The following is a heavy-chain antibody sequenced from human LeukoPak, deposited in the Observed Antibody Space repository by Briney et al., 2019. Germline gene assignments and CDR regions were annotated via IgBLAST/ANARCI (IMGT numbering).Heavy chain of an antibody. Sequence: PGGSLRLSCSVSGFIFSNFAMGWVRQAPGKGLEWVSAVTGSGGGTYYADSVKGRFTISRDNSKNTLYMQLNSLRAEDTAVYYCANHPITMVRGVAYYYGMGVWGQGTTVTVSS. CDR1: GFIFSNFA. V-gene: IGHV3-23*01. CDR2: VTGSGGGT. D-gene: IGHD3-10*01. CDR3: ANHPITMVRGVAYYYGMGV. J-gene: IGHJ6*02.